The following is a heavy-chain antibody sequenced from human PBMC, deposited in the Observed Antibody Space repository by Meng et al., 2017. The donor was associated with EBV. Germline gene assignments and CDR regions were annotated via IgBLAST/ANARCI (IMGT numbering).Heavy chain of an antibody. D-gene: IGHD6-19*01. V-gene: IGHV1-2*06. J-gene: IGHJ4*02. CDR1: GYTFTGYY. Sequence: VLLGQSGAAVKKRGASVKVSCKASGYTFTGYYMHWVRQVPGQGLEWMGRINPTSGGTNYAQKFQGRVTMTRDTSISTAYMELSRLRSDDTAVYYWARVGIAVAGTGYYWGQGTPVTVSS. CDR3: ARVGIAVAGTGYY. CDR2: INPTSGGT.